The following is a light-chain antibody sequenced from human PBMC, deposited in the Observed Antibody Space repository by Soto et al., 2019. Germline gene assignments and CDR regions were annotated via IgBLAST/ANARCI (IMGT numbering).Light chain of an antibody. CDR1: QSVSSSY. CDR3: QQYGSSPS. CDR2: GAS. J-gene: IGKJ1*01. Sequence: DSVLAQSTHPLYLSPGHSATLSWRASQSVSSSYLAWYQQKPGQAPRLLIYGASSRATGIPDRFSGSGSGTDFTLTISRLDPEDFAVYYCQQYGSSPSFGQGTKADIK. V-gene: IGKV3-20*01.